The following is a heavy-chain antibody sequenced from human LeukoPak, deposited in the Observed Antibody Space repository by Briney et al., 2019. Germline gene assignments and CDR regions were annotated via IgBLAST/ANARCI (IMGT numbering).Heavy chain of an antibody. V-gene: IGHV1-24*01. CDR2: FDAEDGER. Sequence: ASVKVSCKGSGYTLTELCMHWVRQAPGKGVERMGGFDAEDGERNYAQKFQGRVTMTENTSTHTAYMELSRLRSEDTAVYYCATAIRYRSSLDYWGQGTLVTVSS. CDR1: GYTLTELC. D-gene: IGHD6-13*01. J-gene: IGHJ4*02. CDR3: ATAIRYRSSLDY.